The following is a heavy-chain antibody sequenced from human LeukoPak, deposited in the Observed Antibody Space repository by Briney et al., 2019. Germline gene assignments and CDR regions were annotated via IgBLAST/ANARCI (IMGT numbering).Heavy chain of an antibody. J-gene: IGHJ4*02. CDR2: ISAYNGNT. D-gene: IGHD2-2*02. V-gene: IGHV1-18*01. CDR3: ARDRAAVGYKYYFDY. Sequence: ASVKVSCKASGYTFTSYGISWVRQAPGQGLEWMGWISAYNGNTNYAQKLQGRVTMTTDTSTTTASMDLRSLRSDDTAVYYCARDRAAVGYKYYFDYWGRGTLVTVSS. CDR1: GYTFTSYG.